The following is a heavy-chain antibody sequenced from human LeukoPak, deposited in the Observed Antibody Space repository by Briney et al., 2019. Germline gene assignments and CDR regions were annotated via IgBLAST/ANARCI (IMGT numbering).Heavy chain of an antibody. CDR1: GFTFSSYG. J-gene: IGHJ4*02. V-gene: IGHV3-23*01. D-gene: IGHD6-13*01. CDR3: ANGKQQLVPSDY. Sequence: PGGSLRLSCAASGFTFSSYGMNWVRQAPGKGLEWVSAISGSGGSTYYADSVKGRFTISRDNSKNTLYLQMNSLRAEDTAVYYCANGKQQLVPSDYWGQGTLVTVSS. CDR2: ISGSGGST.